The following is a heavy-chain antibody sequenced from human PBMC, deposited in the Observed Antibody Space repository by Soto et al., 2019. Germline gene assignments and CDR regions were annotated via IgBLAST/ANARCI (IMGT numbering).Heavy chain of an antibody. CDR3: ASPRWIYIY. CDR2: MNDSVST. V-gene: IGHV4-34*01. CDR1: GGSFSGYY. D-gene: IGHD5-12*01. Sequence: QVQLQQWGAGLLKPSETLSLTCAVSGGSFSGYYWSWIRQPPGKGLEWIGEMNDSVSTKYNASLGSRVAMSVDTSKGHFSLTLTSVTAADTAVYYCASPRWIYIYWGQGTLVAVSS. J-gene: IGHJ4*02.